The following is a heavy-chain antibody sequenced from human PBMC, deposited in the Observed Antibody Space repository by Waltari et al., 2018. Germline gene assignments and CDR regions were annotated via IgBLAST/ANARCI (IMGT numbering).Heavy chain of an antibody. Sequence: QVRLEESGGGVGQPGGALSTSCPASGFPSGTYGMHWVRKIQGKGLEWLAVIGYDGSQQYYRDSVKGRFIISRDNSKNTLYLQMNSLGVEDTGVYFCARTDPGMDVWGQGTTVSVSS. CDR3: ARTDPGMDV. CDR2: IGYDGSQQ. J-gene: IGHJ6*02. V-gene: IGHV3-33*08. CDR1: GFPSGTYG.